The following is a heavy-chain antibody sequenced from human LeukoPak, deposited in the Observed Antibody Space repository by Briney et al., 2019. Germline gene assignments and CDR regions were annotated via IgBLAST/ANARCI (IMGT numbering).Heavy chain of an antibody. D-gene: IGHD1-26*01. CDR1: GYTFTGYY. CDR2: INPNSGGT. Sequence: ASVKVSCKASGYTFTGYYMHWVRQATGQGLERMGWINPNSGGTKYAQKFQGRVTMTRDTSISTAYMELSRLRSDDTAVYYCARDEGGSLGYCWGQGTLVTVSS. V-gene: IGHV1-2*02. CDR3: ARDEGGSLGYC. J-gene: IGHJ4*02.